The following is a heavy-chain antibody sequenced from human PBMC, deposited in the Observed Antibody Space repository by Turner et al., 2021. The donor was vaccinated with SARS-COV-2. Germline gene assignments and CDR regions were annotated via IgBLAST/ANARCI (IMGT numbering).Heavy chain of an antibody. CDR3: ARSFGGSYLYGLDV. CDR2: ISYDGSNK. V-gene: IGHV3-30-3*01. D-gene: IGHD1-26*01. J-gene: IGHJ6*02. Sequence: QVQLVESGGGVVQPGRSLRLPCAASGFPFSSYAMHWVRQAPGKGLEWVAVISYDGSNKYYADSVKGRFTISRDNSKNTLYLQMNSLRAEDTAVYYCARSFGGSYLYGLDVWGQGTTVTVSS. CDR1: GFPFSSYA.